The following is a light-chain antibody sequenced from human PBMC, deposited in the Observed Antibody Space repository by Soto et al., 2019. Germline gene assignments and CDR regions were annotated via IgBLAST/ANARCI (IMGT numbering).Light chain of an antibody. V-gene: IGKV3-20*01. CDR2: GAS. Sequence: EIVLTQSPGTLSLSPGERATLSCRASQSLSSNYLAWYQQSPGQAPRLLIYGASTRATGIPDRFSGSGSGTDFTLTISRLEPEDFAVYYCQQYSTFGQGTKVDIK. CDR3: QQYST. CDR1: QSLSSNY. J-gene: IGKJ1*01.